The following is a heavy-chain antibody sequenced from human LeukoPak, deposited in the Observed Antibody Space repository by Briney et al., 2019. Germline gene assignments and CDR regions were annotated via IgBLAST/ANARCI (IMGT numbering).Heavy chain of an antibody. CDR2: IYHSGST. J-gene: IGHJ5*02. Sequence: SQTLSLTCAVSGGSISSGGYSWSWIRQPPGKGLEWTGYIYHSGSTYYNPSLKSRVTISVDRSKNQFSLKLSSVTAADTAVYYCARGAAMVPGWFDPWGQGTLVTVSS. CDR1: GGSISSGGYS. CDR3: ARGAAMVPGWFDP. D-gene: IGHD5-18*01. V-gene: IGHV4-30-2*01.